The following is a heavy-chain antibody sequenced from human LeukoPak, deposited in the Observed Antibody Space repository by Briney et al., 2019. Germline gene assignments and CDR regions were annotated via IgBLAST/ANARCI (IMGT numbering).Heavy chain of an antibody. J-gene: IGHJ4*02. Sequence: PGRSLRLSCAASGFTFSDYAVSWIRQAPGQGLEWVSYISRSGDTIDYADSVKGRFSISRDNAKNSLYLQMNSLRAEDTAVYYCAGYHWNSGVVYWGQGTLVTVSS. CDR3: AGYHWNSGVVY. V-gene: IGHV3-11*01. CDR2: ISRSGDTI. D-gene: IGHD1-7*01. CDR1: GFTFSDYA.